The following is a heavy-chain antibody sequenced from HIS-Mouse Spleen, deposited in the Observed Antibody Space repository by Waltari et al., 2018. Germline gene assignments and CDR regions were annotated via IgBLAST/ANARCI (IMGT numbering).Heavy chain of an antibody. CDR1: GGSFSGYY. CDR2: INHSGST. Sequence: QVQLQQWGAGLLKPSETLSLTCAVYGGSFSGYYWSWIRQPPGKGLEWIGEINHSGSTNKNPSLKSRVTISVDTSKNQFSLKLSSVTAADTAVYYCASIIAAAGTGPGYWGQGTLVTVSS. CDR3: ASIIAAAGTGPGY. D-gene: IGHD6-13*01. V-gene: IGHV4-34*01. J-gene: IGHJ4*02.